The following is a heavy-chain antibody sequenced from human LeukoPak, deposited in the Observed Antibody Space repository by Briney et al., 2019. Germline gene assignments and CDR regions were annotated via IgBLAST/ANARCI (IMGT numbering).Heavy chain of an antibody. D-gene: IGHD1-26*01. J-gene: IGHJ4*02. CDR3: ARAESRWELHPGYYFDH. V-gene: IGHV1-2*02. Sequence: ASVKVSCKASGYTFTGYYMHWARQAPGQGLEWMGWINPNSGGTNYAQKFQGRVTMTRDTSISTAYMELSRLRSDDTAVYYCARAESRWELHPGYYFDHWGQGTLVTVSS. CDR1: GYTFTGYY. CDR2: INPNSGGT.